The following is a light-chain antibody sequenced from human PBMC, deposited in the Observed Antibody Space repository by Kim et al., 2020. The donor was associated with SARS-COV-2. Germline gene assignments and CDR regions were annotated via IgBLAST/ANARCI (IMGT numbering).Light chain of an antibody. Sequence: ASVGDRVTITCRARQSISGWLAWYQQKPGKAPKFLIYKASILESGVPPRFSGSGSGTEFTLTIGSLQPDDFATYYCQQYDSFALTFGGGTKVDIK. CDR3: QQYDSFALT. J-gene: IGKJ4*01. V-gene: IGKV1-5*03. CDR1: QSISGW. CDR2: KAS.